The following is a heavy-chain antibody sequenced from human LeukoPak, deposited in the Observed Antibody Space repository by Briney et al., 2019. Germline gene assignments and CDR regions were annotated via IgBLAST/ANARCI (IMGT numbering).Heavy chain of an antibody. J-gene: IGHJ4*02. V-gene: IGHV4-59*01. D-gene: IGHD3-10*01. Sequence: SETLSLTCTVSGGSISSYYWSWIRQPPGKGLEWIGYIYYSGSTNYNPSLKSRVTISVDTSKNQFSLKLSSVTAADTAVYYCARGTYYYGSGSYWSEDWGQGTLVTVSS. CDR3: ARGTYYYGSGSYWSED. CDR1: GGSISSYY. CDR2: IYYSGST.